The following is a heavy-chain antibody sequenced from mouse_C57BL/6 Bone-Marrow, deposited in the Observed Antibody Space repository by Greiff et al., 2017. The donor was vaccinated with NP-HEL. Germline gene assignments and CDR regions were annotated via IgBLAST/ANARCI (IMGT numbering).Heavy chain of an antibody. J-gene: IGHJ2*01. V-gene: IGHV1-61*01. Sequence: QVQLQQLGAELVRPGSSVKLSCKASGYTFTSYWMDWVKQRPGQGLEWIGNIYPSDSETHYNQKFKDKATLTVDKSSSTAYMQLSSLTSEDSAVYYCARPGPLYYFDYWGQGTTLTVSS. CDR3: ARPGPLYYFDY. CDR1: GYTFTSYW. CDR2: IYPSDSET. D-gene: IGHD3-1*01.